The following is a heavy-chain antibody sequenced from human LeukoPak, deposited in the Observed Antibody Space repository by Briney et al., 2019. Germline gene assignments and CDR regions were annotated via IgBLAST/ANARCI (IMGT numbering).Heavy chain of an antibody. CDR3: ARESYGLSLNY. J-gene: IGHJ4*02. V-gene: IGHV1-2*02. Sequence: ASVKVSCKASGGTFSSYTISWVRQAPGQGLEWMGRINPNSGGTNYAQKFQGRVTMTRDTSISTAYMEPSRLRSDDTAVYYCARESYGLSLNYWGQGTLVTVSS. CDR1: GGTFSSYT. CDR2: INPNSGGT. D-gene: IGHD5-18*01.